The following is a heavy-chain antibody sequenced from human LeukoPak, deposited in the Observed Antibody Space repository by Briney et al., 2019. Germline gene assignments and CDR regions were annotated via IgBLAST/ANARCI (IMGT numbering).Heavy chain of an antibody. V-gene: IGHV4-39*07. CDR1: GGSISGSSYY. CDR2: INHSGST. D-gene: IGHD5-24*01. J-gene: IGHJ4*02. CDR3: ASRAESNSEMATTYYFDY. Sequence: PSETLSLTCSVSGGSISGSSYYWGWIRQPPGKGLEWIGEINHSGSTNYNPSLKSRVTISMDTSKNQFSLKLSSVTAADTAVYYCASRAESNSEMATTYYFDYWGQGTLVTVSS.